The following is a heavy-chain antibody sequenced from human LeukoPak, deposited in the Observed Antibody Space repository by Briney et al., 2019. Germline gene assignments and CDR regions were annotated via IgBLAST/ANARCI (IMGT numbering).Heavy chain of an antibody. J-gene: IGHJ4*02. CDR3: ARGHDSSGYYSIPFDY. CDR1: GESFSDYY. D-gene: IGHD3-22*01. V-gene: IGHV4-59*01. CDR2: IYYSGST. Sequence: SETLSLTCAVYGESFSDYYWSWIRQPPGKGLEWIGYIYYSGSTNYNPSLKSRVTISVDTSKNQFSLKLSSVTAADTAVYYCARGHDSSGYYSIPFDYWGQGTLVTVSS.